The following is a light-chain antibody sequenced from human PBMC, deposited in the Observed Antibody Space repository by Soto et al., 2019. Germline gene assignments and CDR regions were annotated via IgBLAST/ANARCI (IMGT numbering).Light chain of an antibody. Sequence: EIVLTQSPGTLSLSPGERATLSCRASQSVSSSYFAWYQQRPGQAPRLLIYGTSSRATGIPDRFSGSGSGTDFTLTISRLDPEDFAVYYCQQYGGSRWTLGQGTKVDI. CDR2: GTS. V-gene: IGKV3-20*01. J-gene: IGKJ1*01. CDR3: QQYGGSRWT. CDR1: QSVSSSY.